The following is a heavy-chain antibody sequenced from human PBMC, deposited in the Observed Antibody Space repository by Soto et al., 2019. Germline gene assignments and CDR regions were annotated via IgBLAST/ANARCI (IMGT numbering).Heavy chain of an antibody. J-gene: IGHJ4*02. CDR3: AVTMVRGVIIGQCDY. Sequence: QITLKESGPTLVKPTQTLTLTCTFSGFSLSTSGVGVGWIRQPPGKALEWLALIYWDDDKRYSPSLKSRLTITKDTSKNQVVLTMTNMDPVDTATYYCAVTMVRGVIIGQCDYWGQGTLVTVSS. CDR2: IYWDDDK. V-gene: IGHV2-5*02. D-gene: IGHD3-10*01. CDR1: GFSLSTSGVG.